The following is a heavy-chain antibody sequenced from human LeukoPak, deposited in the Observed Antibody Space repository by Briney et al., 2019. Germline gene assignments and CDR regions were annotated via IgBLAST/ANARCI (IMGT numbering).Heavy chain of an antibody. V-gene: IGHV3-48*04. CDR1: GFTFSSYS. J-gene: IGHJ4*02. Sequence: GGSLRLSCAASGFTFSSYSMNWVRQAPGKGLEWLSYISSFSSTMYYADSVKGRFTISRDNAKNSLYLQMNSLRAEDTAVYYCARKPQWEPTPFDYWGQGTLVTVSS. D-gene: IGHD1-26*01. CDR2: ISSFSSTM. CDR3: ARKPQWEPTPFDY.